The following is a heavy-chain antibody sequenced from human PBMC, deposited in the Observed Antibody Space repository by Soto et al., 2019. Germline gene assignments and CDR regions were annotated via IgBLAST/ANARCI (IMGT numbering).Heavy chain of an antibody. CDR2: IGTAGDT. CDR1: GFTFSSYD. Sequence: GGSLRLSCAASGFTFSSYDMHWVRQATGKDLEWVSAIGTAGDTYYPGSVKGRFTISRENAKNSLYLQMNSLRAEDTAVYYCARMVRGVIMDAYYYYGMDVWGQGTTVTVSS. V-gene: IGHV3-13*01. D-gene: IGHD3-10*01. J-gene: IGHJ6*02. CDR3: ARMVRGVIMDAYYYYGMDV.